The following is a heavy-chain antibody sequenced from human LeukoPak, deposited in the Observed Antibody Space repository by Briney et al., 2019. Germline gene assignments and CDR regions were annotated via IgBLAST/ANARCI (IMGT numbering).Heavy chain of an antibody. V-gene: IGHV3-21*01. J-gene: IGHJ4*02. Sequence: PGGSLRLSCAASGFTFSSYSMNWVRQAPGTGLEWVSSISSSSSYIYYADSVKGRFTISRDNAKNSLYLQMNSLRAEDTAVYYCARVGYDSSGYFVFDYWGQGTLVTVSS. CDR3: ARVGYDSSGYFVFDY. CDR1: GFTFSSYS. D-gene: IGHD3-22*01. CDR2: ISSSSSYI.